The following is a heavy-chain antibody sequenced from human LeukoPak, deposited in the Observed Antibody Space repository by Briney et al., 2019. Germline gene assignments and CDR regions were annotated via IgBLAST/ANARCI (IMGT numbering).Heavy chain of an antibody. CDR1: GFTFSGSA. CDR2: IRSKANSYAT. D-gene: IGHD5-18*01. Sequence: PGGSLRLSCAASGFTFSGSAMHWVRQASGKGLERVGRIRSKANSYATAYAASVKGRFTISRDDSKNTAYLQMNSLKAEDTAVYYCTMPRRGYSYGSRLGAFDIWGQGTMVTVSS. V-gene: IGHV3-73*01. CDR3: TMPRRGYSYGSRLGAFDI. J-gene: IGHJ3*02.